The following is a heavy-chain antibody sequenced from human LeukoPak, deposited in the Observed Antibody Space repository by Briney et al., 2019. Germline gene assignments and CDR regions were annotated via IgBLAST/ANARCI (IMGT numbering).Heavy chain of an antibody. CDR2: INQDGSEK. V-gene: IGHV3-7*01. J-gene: IGHJ4*02. Sequence: GGSLRLSCAGSGFTFSRYWMSWVRQAPGKGLEWVANINQDGSEKYHVDSVRGRFTISRDNAKNSLYLQMNSLRAEDTAVYYCATMGLELLHYNFDSWGQGALVTVSS. CDR1: GFTFSRYW. CDR3: ATMGLELLHYNFDS. D-gene: IGHD1-7*01.